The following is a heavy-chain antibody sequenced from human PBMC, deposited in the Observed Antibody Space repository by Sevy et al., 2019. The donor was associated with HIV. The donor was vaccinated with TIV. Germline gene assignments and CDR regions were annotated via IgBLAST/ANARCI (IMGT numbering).Heavy chain of an antibody. CDR2: IYSSGST. CDR3: ARQEHCRDTTCYRFDP. J-gene: IGHJ5*02. Sequence: SETLSLTCTVSGGSISTCCYYWGWIRQPPGKGLEWIGSIYSSGSTYYNPSLQSRVTISVDTSNNQFSLKRSSVTAADTAVYYWARQEHCRDTTCYRFDPWGQGTLVTVSS. D-gene: IGHD2-2*02. CDR1: GGSISTCCYY. V-gene: IGHV4-39*01.